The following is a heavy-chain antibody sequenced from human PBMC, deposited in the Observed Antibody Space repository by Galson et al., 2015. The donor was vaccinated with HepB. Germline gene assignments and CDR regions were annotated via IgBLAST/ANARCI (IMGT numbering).Heavy chain of an antibody. V-gene: IGHV3-11*06. Sequence: SLRLSCAASGFTFSDYYMSWIRQAPGKGLEWVSYISSSSSYTNYADSVKGRFTISRDNAKNSLYLQMNSLRAEDTAVYYCASVIVPDEYLDYWGQGTLVTVSS. CDR2: ISSSSSYT. CDR3: ASVIVPDEYLDY. J-gene: IGHJ4*02. CDR1: GFTFSDYY. D-gene: IGHD2-2*01.